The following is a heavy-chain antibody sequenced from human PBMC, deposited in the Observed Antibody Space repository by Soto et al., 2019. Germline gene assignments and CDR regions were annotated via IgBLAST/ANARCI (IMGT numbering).Heavy chain of an antibody. J-gene: IGHJ6*02. Sequence: QVQLVQSGVEVKKPGASVKVSCKASGYTFISHGISWVRQAPGQGLEWMGWISGKNGNTNYAQKLQGRVTLTTDTSTSTAYMELRSLRSDDTAAYYCARVSSSIVVVPDYGMDVWGQGTTVTVSS. CDR1: GYTFISHG. V-gene: IGHV1-18*04. CDR2: ISGKNGNT. CDR3: ARVSSSIVVVPDYGMDV. D-gene: IGHD2-15*01.